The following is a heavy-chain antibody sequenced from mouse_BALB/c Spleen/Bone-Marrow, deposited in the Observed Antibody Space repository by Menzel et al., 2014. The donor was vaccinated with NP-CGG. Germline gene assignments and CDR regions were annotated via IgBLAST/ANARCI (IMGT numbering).Heavy chain of an antibody. Sequence: VQLQESGPELVRPGVSVKISCKGFSYTFTDYAMHLVKQSHAMSLEWIGVVNTYSGDAYYNQKFKGKATMTVDKSSSKAYMDLARSTAEDSAIYYCAREYGSSHFDHWGLGPTLTVSS. J-gene: IGHJ2*01. CDR3: AREYGSSHFDH. V-gene: IGHV1-67*01. D-gene: IGHD1-1*01. CDR1: SYTFTDYA. CDR2: VNTYSGDA.